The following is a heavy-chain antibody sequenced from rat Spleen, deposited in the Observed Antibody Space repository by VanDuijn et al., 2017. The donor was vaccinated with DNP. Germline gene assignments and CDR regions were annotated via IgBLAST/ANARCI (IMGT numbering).Heavy chain of an antibody. V-gene: IGHV4-2*01. D-gene: IGHD5-1*01. CDR3: TSRGTGSDNWFAY. Sequence: EVNLVESGGGLVQPGKSLKVSCVTSGFNFKDSWMGWVRQAPGKGLEWIGEINKDGSTMNYTPSLKEKFTISRDNAQNTLYLQMSKLGSEDTAIYYCTSRGTGSDNWFAYWGQGTLVTVSS. CDR2: INKDGSTM. J-gene: IGHJ3*01. CDR1: GFNFKDSW.